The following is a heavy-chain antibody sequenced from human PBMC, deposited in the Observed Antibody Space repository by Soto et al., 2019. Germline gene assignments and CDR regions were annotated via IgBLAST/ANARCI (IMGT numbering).Heavy chain of an antibody. V-gene: IGHV1-18*01. D-gene: IGHD6-13*01. CDR2: ISAYNGAT. J-gene: IGHJ4*02. CDR1: GYTFSTYG. CDR3: ARAPNASNWYY. Sequence: GASVKALCKSSGYTFSTYGIRWVRQAPGQGLECMGWISAYNGATNYAQKFQDRLTMTTATSTSTAYMELRSLRSDDTAVYFCARAPNASNWYYWGQGTLVTVSS.